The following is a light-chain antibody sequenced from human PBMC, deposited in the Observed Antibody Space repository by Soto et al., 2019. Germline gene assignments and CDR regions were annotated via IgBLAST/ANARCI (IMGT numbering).Light chain of an antibody. J-gene: IGLJ1*01. Sequence: QSVLAQPASVSGSPGQSITISCTGTSSDVGSYNLVSWYQQHPGKAPKLMIYEVSKRPSGVSNRFSGSKSGNTASLTISGLQAEDGADYYCCSYAGSKVFGTGTKFTVL. CDR2: EVS. V-gene: IGLV2-23*02. CDR3: CSYAGSKV. CDR1: SSDVGSYNL.